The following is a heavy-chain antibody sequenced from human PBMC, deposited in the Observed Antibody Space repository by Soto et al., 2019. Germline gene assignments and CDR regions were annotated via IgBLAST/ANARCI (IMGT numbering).Heavy chain of an antibody. Sequence: GGSLRLSCAASGFTFSSYAMSWVRQAPGKGLEWVSAISGSGGSTYYADSVKGRFTISREHSKNTLYLQMNSQRAEDTAVYYCAKLRGIAVAGTLFDYWGQGTLVTVSS. CDR2: ISGSGGST. J-gene: IGHJ4*02. D-gene: IGHD6-19*01. V-gene: IGHV3-23*01. CDR1: GFTFSSYA. CDR3: AKLRGIAVAGTLFDY.